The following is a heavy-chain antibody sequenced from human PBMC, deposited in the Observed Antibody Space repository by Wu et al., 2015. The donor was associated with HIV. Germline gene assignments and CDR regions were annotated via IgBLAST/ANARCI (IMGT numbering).Heavy chain of an antibody. CDR3: AAYCSSTSCYAGFDY. D-gene: IGHD2-2*01. CDR2: INPNSGGT. V-gene: IGHV1-2*02. J-gene: IGHJ4*02. CDR1: GYTFTGYY. Sequence: QVQLVQSGAEVKKPGASVKVSCKASGYTFTGYYMHWVRQAPGQGLEWMGWINPNSGGTNYAQKFQGRVTMTRDTSISTAYMELSRLRSDDTAVYYCAAYCSSTSCYAGFDYWGQGTLVTVSS.